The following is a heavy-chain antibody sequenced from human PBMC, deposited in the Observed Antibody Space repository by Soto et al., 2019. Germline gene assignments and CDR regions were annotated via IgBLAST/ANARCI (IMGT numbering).Heavy chain of an antibody. J-gene: IGHJ6*02. V-gene: IGHV3-30*18. D-gene: IGHD2-21*01. CDR2: ISYDGSNK. CDR3: AKDLQMGDGLYYYYGMDV. Sequence: GGSLRLSCAASGFTFSSYGMHWVRQAPGKGLEWVAVISYDGSNKYYADSVKGRFTISRDNSKNTLYLQMNSLRAEDTAVYYCAKDLQMGDGLYYYYGMDVWGQGTTVTVSS. CDR1: GFTFSSYG.